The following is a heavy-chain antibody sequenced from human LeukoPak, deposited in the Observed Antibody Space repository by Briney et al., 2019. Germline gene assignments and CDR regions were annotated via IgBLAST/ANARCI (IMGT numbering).Heavy chain of an antibody. CDR2: IYSGGNT. Sequence: GGSLRLSCAASGFTVSNNYMSWVRQAPGKGLEWVSVIYSGGNTYCADSVKGRFTISRDNSKNTLYLQMNSLRAEDTAVYYCARGGVTMIVPMFWGQGTLVTVSS. J-gene: IGHJ4*02. CDR3: ARGGVTMIVPMF. D-gene: IGHD3-22*01. V-gene: IGHV3-53*01. CDR1: GFTVSNNY.